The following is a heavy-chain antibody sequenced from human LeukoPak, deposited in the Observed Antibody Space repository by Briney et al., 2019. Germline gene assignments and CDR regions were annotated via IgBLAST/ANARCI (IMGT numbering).Heavy chain of an antibody. J-gene: IGHJ4*02. D-gene: IGHD3-22*01. CDR2: IRYDGNNK. CDR1: GFTFSNYG. CDR3: ARDAYDSSGYSGAVDY. V-gene: IGHV3-30*02. Sequence: GGSLRLSCGASGFTFSNYGMLWVRQAPGKGLEWVAFIRYDGNNKLYADSMKGRFTISRDNAKNSLYLQMNSLRAEDTAVYYCARDAYDSSGYSGAVDYWGQGTLVTVSS.